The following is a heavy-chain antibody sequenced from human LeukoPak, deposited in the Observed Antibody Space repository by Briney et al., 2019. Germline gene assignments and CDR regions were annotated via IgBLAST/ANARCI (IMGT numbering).Heavy chain of an antibody. Sequence: GGSLRLSCAASGFTVSSNYMSWVRQAPGKGLEWVSVIYSGGSTYYADSVKGRFTISRDNSKNTLYFQMNSLRAEDTAVYYCARDRLAAGMIDYWGQETLVTVSS. CDR1: GFTVSSNY. CDR3: ARDRLAAGMIDY. V-gene: IGHV3-66*01. D-gene: IGHD6-13*01. J-gene: IGHJ4*02. CDR2: IYSGGST.